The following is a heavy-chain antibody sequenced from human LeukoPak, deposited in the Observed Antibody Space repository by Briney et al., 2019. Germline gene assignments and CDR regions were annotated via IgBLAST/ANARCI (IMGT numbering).Heavy chain of an antibody. J-gene: IGHJ4*02. D-gene: IGHD1-26*01. V-gene: IGHV3-23*01. CDR2: ISISGGST. CDR3: AKGIKWELPFDY. Sequence: GGSLRLSCVASGFTFSNFAMSWVRQAPGKGLDWVSAISISGGSTYYAGSVKGPFTISRDNSKNTLYLQMNSLRAEDTALYYCAKGIKWELPFDYWGQGTLVTVSS. CDR1: GFTFSNFA.